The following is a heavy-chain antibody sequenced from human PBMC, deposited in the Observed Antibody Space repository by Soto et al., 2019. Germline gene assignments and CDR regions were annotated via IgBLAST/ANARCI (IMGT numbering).Heavy chain of an antibody. D-gene: IGHD6-6*01. CDR2: INSDGSST. J-gene: IGHJ6*02. Sequence: GGSLRLSCAASGFTFSSYWMHWVRQALGKGLVWVSRINSDGSSTSYADSVKGRFTISRDNAKNTLYLQMNSLRAEDTAVYYCAREEQLVRDYYGMDVWGQGTTVTVS. CDR3: AREEQLVRDYYGMDV. V-gene: IGHV3-74*01. CDR1: GFTFSSYW.